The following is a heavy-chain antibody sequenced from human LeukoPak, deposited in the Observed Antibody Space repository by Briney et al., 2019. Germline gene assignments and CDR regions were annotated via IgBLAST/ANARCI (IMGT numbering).Heavy chain of an antibody. CDR2: IYHSGST. CDR3: ASSTGATLNY. Sequence: SETLSLTCTVSGYSISSGYYWGWIRQPPGKGLEWIGSIYHSGSTNYNPSLKSRVTISVDTSKNQFSLKLTSVTAADTAVYYCASSTGATLNYWGQGTLVTVSS. V-gene: IGHV4-38-2*02. CDR1: GYSISSGYY. J-gene: IGHJ4*02. D-gene: IGHD1-26*01.